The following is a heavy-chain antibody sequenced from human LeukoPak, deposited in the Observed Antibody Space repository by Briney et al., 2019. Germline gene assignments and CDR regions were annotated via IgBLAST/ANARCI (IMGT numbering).Heavy chain of an antibody. V-gene: IGHV4-34*01. CDR3: ARDHGELRQI. D-gene: IGHD1-26*01. Sequence: ASETLSLTCAVYGGSFSGYYWSWIRQPPGKGLEWIGEINHSGSTNYNPSLKSRVTISVDTSKNQFSLKLSSVTAADTAVYYCARDHGELRQIWGQGTLVTVSS. CDR2: INHSGST. J-gene: IGHJ4*02. CDR1: GGSFSGYY.